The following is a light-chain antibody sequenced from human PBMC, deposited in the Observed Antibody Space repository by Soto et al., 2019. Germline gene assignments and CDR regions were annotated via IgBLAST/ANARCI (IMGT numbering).Light chain of an antibody. CDR1: QSVSSSY. J-gene: IGKJ4*01. CDR3: QQYSSSPGLT. V-gene: IGKV3-20*01. CDR2: GAS. Sequence: EIVLTQSPGTLSLSPGEMATLSCRASQSVSSSYLAWYQQKPGQAPRLLIYGASSRATGIPDRFSGSGSGTDFTLTISRLEPEDFAVYYCQQYSSSPGLTFGGGTKVEIK.